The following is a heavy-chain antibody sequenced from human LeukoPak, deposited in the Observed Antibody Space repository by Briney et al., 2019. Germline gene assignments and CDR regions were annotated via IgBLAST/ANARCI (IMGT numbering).Heavy chain of an antibody. D-gene: IGHD6-6*01. CDR3: ASYKKQLGPNAFDI. J-gene: IGHJ3*02. CDR2: IYTSGST. CDR1: GGSISSYY. Sequence: SETLSLTCTVSGGSISSYYWSWIRQPAGKGLEWIGRIYTSGSTNYNPSLKSRVTMSVDTSKNQFSLKLSSVTAADTAVYYCASYKKQLGPNAFDIWGQGTMVTVSS. V-gene: IGHV4-4*07.